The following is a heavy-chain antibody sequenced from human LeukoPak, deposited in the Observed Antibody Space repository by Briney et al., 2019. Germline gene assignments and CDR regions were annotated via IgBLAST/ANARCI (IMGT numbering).Heavy chain of an antibody. Sequence: GGSLRLSCAASGFTLGPYAMHWVRQRPGKVLEWVAHINADGGRTFYADSVEGRFTISRDNSKDSLYLQMHSLTTDDTALYYCGTWAFYHSLAVWGQGTTVTVSS. J-gene: IGHJ6*02. CDR1: GFTLGPYA. D-gene: IGHD2/OR15-2a*01. CDR3: GTWAFYHSLAV. V-gene: IGHV3-43*02. CDR2: INADGGRT.